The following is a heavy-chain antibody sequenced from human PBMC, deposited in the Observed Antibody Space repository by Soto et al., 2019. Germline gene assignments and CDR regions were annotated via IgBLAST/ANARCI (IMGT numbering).Heavy chain of an antibody. CDR3: ARAPYYGSGSYYNWFDS. D-gene: IGHD3-10*01. V-gene: IGHV1-3*01. CDR2: INAGNGNT. J-gene: IGHJ5*01. Sequence: ASVKVSCKASGYTFTSYAMHWVRQAPGQRLEWMGWINAGNGNTKYSQKFQGRVTITRDTSASTAYMELSSLRSEDTAVYYCARAPYYGSGSYYNWFDSWGQGTLVTVSS. CDR1: GYTFTSYA.